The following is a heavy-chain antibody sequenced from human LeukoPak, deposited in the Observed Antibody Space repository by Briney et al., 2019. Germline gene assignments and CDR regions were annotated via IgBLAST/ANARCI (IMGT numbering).Heavy chain of an antibody. CDR2: IYYSGST. CDR3: ARHETFDVLMVDAIFFDY. CDR1: GGSISSSSYY. Sequence: SETLSLTCTVSGGSISSSSYYWGWIRQPPGRGLEWIGSIYYSGSTYYNPSLKSRVTISVDTSKNQFSLKLSSVTAADTAVYYCARHETFDVLMVDAIFFDYWGQVTLVTVSS. J-gene: IGHJ4*02. V-gene: IGHV4-39*01. D-gene: IGHD2-8*01.